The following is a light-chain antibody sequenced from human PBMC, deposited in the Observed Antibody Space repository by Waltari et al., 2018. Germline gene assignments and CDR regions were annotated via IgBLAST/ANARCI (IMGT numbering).Light chain of an antibody. V-gene: IGLV4-69*01. Sequence: QLVLTQSPSVSASLGASVKLTCPLSSGHTSNVIAWHQQQPGKGPRYLMKVNSDGSHSKGDEIPDRFSGSSSGPERYLTISSLQSDDEADYYCQTGGHGTWVFGGGTKLTVL. J-gene: IGLJ3*02. CDR3: QTGGHGTWV. CDR1: SGHTSNV. CDR2: VNSDGSH.